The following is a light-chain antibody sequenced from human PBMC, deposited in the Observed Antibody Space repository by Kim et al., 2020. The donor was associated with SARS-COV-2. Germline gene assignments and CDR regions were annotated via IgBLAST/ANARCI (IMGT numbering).Light chain of an antibody. Sequence: ASLGDRVTITCRASQSIGDWLTWYQQKPGKAPNLLIYKASNLESGVPSRFSGSGSGTEFTLTISSLQPDDFATYYCQEYQTYSFTFGPGTKVDIK. V-gene: IGKV1-5*03. CDR3: QEYQTYSFT. CDR2: KAS. J-gene: IGKJ3*01. CDR1: QSIGDW.